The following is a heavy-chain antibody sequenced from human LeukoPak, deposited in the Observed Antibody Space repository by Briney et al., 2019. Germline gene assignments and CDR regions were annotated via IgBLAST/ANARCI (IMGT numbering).Heavy chain of an antibody. J-gene: IGHJ3*02. CDR1: GGSISRYY. Sequence: PSETLSLTCTVSGGSISRYYWSWIRQPPGKGLEWIGYINYGGSTKYNPSLKSRVTISVDTSKNQFSLKLSSVTAADTAVYFCARDPHYGDILNDPFDIWGQGTMVTVSS. V-gene: IGHV4-59*01. CDR3: ARDPHYGDILNDPFDI. CDR2: INYGGST. D-gene: IGHD4-17*01.